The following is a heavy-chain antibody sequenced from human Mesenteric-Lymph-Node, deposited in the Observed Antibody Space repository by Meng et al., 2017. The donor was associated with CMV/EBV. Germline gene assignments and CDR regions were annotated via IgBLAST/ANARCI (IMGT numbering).Heavy chain of an antibody. CDR2: SSGDGARS. D-gene: IGHD5/OR15-5a*01. Sequence: ETLSLTCAASGFTFSDYAMSWVRQAPGKGPEWVSASSGDGARSYYADSVRGRFTISRDTSENTLYLQMNSPRAEDTAIYYCAKGLSVFDYWGQGTLVTVSS. CDR1: GFTFSDYA. J-gene: IGHJ4*02. CDR3: AKGLSVFDY. V-gene: IGHV3-23*01.